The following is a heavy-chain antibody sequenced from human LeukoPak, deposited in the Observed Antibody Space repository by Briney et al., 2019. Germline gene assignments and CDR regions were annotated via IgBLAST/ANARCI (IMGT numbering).Heavy chain of an antibody. CDR1: GYSFTSHY. Sequence: GASVKVSCKASGYSFTSHYMHWVRQAPGQGLEWMGLINPRGTSTIYAEKFQGRIIMTRDLSTSTDYMELSSLRSDDTAVYFCARDTSEGDYAWWFDPWGQGTLVTVAS. D-gene: IGHD3-16*01. V-gene: IGHV1-46*01. J-gene: IGHJ5*02. CDR3: ARDTSEGDYAWWFDP. CDR2: INPRGTST.